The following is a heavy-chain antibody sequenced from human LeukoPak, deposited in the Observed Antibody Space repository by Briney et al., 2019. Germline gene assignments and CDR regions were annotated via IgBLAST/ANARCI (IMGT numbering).Heavy chain of an antibody. CDR2: IYYSGST. CDR1: GGFISSYY. CDR3: ARASWSGSYDDY. Sequence: PSETLSLTCTVSGGFISSYYWSWIRQSPGKGLEWIGSIYYSGSTYYNPSLKSRVTISVDTSKNQFSLKLSSVTAADTAVYYCARASWSGSYDDYWGQGTLVTVSS. D-gene: IGHD1-26*01. J-gene: IGHJ4*02. V-gene: IGHV4-59*12.